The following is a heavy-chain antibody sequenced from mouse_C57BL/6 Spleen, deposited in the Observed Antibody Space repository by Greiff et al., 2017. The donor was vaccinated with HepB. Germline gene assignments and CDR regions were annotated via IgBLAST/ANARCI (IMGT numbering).Heavy chain of an antibody. V-gene: IGHV5-4*01. J-gene: IGHJ3*01. CDR3: TRDRGYYGSNPFAY. CDR2: ISDGGSYT. CDR1: GFTFSSYA. Sequence: EVQLVESGGGLVKPGGSLKLSCAASGFTFSSYAMSWVRQTPEKRLEWVATISDGGSYTYYPDNVKGRFTISRDNAKNNLYLQMSHLKSEDTAMYYCTRDRGYYGSNPFAYWGQGTLVTVSA. D-gene: IGHD1-1*01.